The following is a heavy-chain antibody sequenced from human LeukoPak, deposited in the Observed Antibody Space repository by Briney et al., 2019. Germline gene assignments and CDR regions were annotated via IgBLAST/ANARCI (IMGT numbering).Heavy chain of an antibody. CDR1: GYTFTSYG. V-gene: IGHV1-69*13. CDR2: IIPIFGTA. Sequence: SVKVSCKASGYTFTSYGISWVRQAPGQGLEWMGGIIPIFGTANYAQKFQGRVTITADESTSTAYMELSSLRSEDTAVYYCARATREYSSSWYYFDYWGQGTLVTVSS. CDR3: ARATREYSSSWYYFDY. D-gene: IGHD6-13*01. J-gene: IGHJ4*02.